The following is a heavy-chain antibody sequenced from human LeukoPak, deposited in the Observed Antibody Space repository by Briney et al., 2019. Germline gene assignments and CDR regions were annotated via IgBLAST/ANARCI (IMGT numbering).Heavy chain of an antibody. D-gene: IGHD1-26*01. J-gene: IGHJ4*02. Sequence: PGRSLRLSCTASGFTFGDYAMSWARQAPGKGLEWVGFIRSKAYGGTTEYAASVKGRFTISRDDSKSIAYLQMNSLKTEDIAVYYCTRGGIVGATTGFDYWGQGTLVTVSS. CDR3: TRGGIVGATTGFDY. V-gene: IGHV3-49*04. CDR2: IRSKAYGGTT. CDR1: GFTFGDYA.